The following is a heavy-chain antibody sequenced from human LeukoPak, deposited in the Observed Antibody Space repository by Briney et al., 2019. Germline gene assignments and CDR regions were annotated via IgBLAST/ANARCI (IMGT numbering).Heavy chain of an antibody. V-gene: IGHV1-69*13. CDR1: GGTFSSYA. CDR3: ASSGSSGYYAQRD. CDR2: IIPIFGTA. Sequence: SVKVSCKASGGTFSSYAISWVRQAPGQGLEWMGGIIPIFGTANYAQMFQGRVTITADESTSTAYMELSSLRSEDTAVYYCASSGSSGYYAQRDWGQGTLVTVSS. J-gene: IGHJ4*02. D-gene: IGHD3-22*01.